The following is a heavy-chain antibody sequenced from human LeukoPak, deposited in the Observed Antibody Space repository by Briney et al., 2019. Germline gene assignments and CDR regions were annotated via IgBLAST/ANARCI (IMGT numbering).Heavy chain of an antibody. CDR2: INHSGST. D-gene: IGHD3-3*01. CDR3: ARGSYDFWSGYYTEWFDP. V-gene: IGHV4-34*01. J-gene: IGHJ5*02. CDR1: GGSFSGYY. Sequence: SETLSLTCAVYGGSFSGYYWSWIRQPPGKGLEWIWEINHSGSTNYNPSLKSRVTISVDTSKNQFSLKLSSVTAADTAVYYCARGSYDFWSGYYTEWFDPWGQGTLVTVSS.